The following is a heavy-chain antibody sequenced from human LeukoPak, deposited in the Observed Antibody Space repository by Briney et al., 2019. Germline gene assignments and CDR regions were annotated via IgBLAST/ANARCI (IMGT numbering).Heavy chain of an antibody. D-gene: IGHD3-3*01. CDR3: ASLDFWSGYFDS. CDR1: GFTFSRNY. CDR2: IYSGGGT. V-gene: IGHV3-66*01. Sequence: GGSLRLSCAASGFTFSRNYMSWVRQAPGKGLEWVCLIYSGGGTHYADSVKGRFTISRDSSKNTLYLQMNSLRAEDTAVYYCASLDFWSGYFDSWGQGTPVTVSS. J-gene: IGHJ4*02.